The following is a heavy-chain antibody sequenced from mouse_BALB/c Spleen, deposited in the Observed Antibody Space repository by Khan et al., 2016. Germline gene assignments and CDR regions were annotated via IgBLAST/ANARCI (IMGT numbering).Heavy chain of an antibody. CDR1: GFTFSSFG. J-gene: IGHJ3*01. D-gene: IGHD2-1*01. CDR2: ISSGSSAI. V-gene: IGHV5-17*02. Sequence: EVELVESGGGLVQPGGSRSLSCAASGFTFSSFGMHWVRQAPEKGLEWVAYISSGSSAIYYEDTVKGRFTISRDNPKNTLFLQMTSLRSEDTAMYYCARHYGNYERGWFAYWGQGTLVTVSA. CDR3: ARHYGNYERGWFAY.